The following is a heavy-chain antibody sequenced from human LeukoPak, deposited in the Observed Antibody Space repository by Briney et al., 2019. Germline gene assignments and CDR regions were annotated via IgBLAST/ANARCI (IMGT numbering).Heavy chain of an antibody. CDR3: ASGDGYLQPY. D-gene: IGHD2-21*01. V-gene: IGHV3-53*01. Sequence: GGSLRLSSAASGFSVSGKFMSWVLQAPGKGLEWVSIIHYDGKIRYAGSVGGRFTIYRDDSENTLFLQMNSLRVDDTAVYFCASGDGYLQPYWGQGTLVTVSS. J-gene: IGHJ4*02. CDR1: GFSVSGKF. CDR2: IHYDGKI.